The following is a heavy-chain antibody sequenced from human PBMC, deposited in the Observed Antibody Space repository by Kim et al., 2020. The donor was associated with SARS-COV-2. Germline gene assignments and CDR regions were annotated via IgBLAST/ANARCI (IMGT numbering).Heavy chain of an antibody. CDR2: ISWNSGSI. Sequence: GGSLRLSCAASGFTFGDYAMHWVRQAPGKGLEWVSGISWNSGSIDYADSVKGRFTISRDNAKNSLYLQMNSLRAEDTALYYCAKDMNYDYVLDAFDISGQGTIVTVSS. J-gene: IGHJ3*02. V-gene: IGHV3-9*01. CDR1: GFTFGDYA. CDR3: AKDMNYDYVLDAFDI. D-gene: IGHD3-16*01.